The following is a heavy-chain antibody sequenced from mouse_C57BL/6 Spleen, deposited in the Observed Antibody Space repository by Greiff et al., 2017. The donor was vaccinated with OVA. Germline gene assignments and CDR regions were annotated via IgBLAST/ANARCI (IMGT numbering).Heavy chain of an antibody. V-gene: IGHV1-69*01. CDR1: GYTFTSYW. CDR2: IDPSDSYT. J-gene: IGHJ2*01. CDR3: ARALRLRNFDY. D-gene: IGHD3-2*02. Sequence: QVQLQQPGAELVMPGASVKLSCKASGYTFTSYWMHWVKQRPGQGLEWIGEIDPSDSYTNYNQKFKGKSTSTVDKSSSTAYMQLSSLTSEDSAVYYCARALRLRNFDYWGQGTTLTVSS.